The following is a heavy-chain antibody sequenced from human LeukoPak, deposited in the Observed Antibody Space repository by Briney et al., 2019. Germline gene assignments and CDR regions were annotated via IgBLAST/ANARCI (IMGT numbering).Heavy chain of an antibody. J-gene: IGHJ5*02. CDR2: INHSGST. V-gene: IGHV4-34*01. Sequence: SETLSLTCAVYGGSFSGYYWSWIRQPPGKGLEWIGEINHSGSTNYNPSLKSRVTMSVDTSKNQFSLKLSSVTAADTAVYYCARDRAPNVLRFLEWSSGWFDPWGQGTLVTVSS. CDR1: GGSFSGYY. CDR3: ARDRAPNVLRFLEWSSGWFDP. D-gene: IGHD3-3*01.